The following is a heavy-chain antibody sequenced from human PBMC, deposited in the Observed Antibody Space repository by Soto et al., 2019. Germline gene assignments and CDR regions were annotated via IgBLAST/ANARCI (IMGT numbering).Heavy chain of an antibody. D-gene: IGHD6-13*01. CDR3: AHSGSSWFLGWFDP. CDR1: GFSLSTSGVG. Sequence: QITLKESGPTLVKPTQTLTLTCTFSGFSLSTSGVGVGWIRQPPGKALEWLALIYWNDDKRYSPSLKSRLTITKDTSKNQVVLTMTNIDPVDTATYYCAHSGSSWFLGWFDPWGQGTLVTVSS. V-gene: IGHV2-5*01. J-gene: IGHJ5*02. CDR2: IYWNDDK.